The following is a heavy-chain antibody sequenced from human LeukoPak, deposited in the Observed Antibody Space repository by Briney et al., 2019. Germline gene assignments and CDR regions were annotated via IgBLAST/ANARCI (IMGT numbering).Heavy chain of an antibody. CDR1: GYTFSGYY. CDR2: INPDSGGT. Sequence: ASVKVSCKASGYTFSGYYMHWVRQAPGQGLEWMGRINPDSGGTNYAQKFQGRVTMTRDTSISTDYMELRRLRSDDTAVYYCARGGGYCSSTSCYLYHMDVWGKGTTVTVSS. J-gene: IGHJ6*03. D-gene: IGHD2-2*01. V-gene: IGHV1-2*06. CDR3: ARGGGYCSSTSCYLYHMDV.